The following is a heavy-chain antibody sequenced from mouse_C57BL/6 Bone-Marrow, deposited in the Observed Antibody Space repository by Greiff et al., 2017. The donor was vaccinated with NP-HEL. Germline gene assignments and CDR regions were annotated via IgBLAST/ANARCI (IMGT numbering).Heavy chain of an antibody. D-gene: IGHD2-4*01. V-gene: IGHV1-74*01. CDR2: IHPSDSDT. J-gene: IGHJ4*01. CDR3: ARSYDYDGYYAMDY. Sequence: QVQLKQPGAELVKPGASVKVSCKASGYTFTSYWMHWVKQRPGQGLEWIGRIHPSDSDTNYNQKFKGKTTLTVDKSSSTAYMQLSSLTSEDSAVYYCARSYDYDGYYAMDYWGQGTSVTVSS. CDR1: GYTFTSYW.